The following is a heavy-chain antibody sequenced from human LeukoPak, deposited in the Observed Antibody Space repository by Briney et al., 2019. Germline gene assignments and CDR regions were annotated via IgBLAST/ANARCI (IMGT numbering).Heavy chain of an antibody. V-gene: IGHV3-74*01. CDR3: ARAGGGTSSGSYFFVY. CDR2: INSDVSST. Sequence: PGGFVRLSCAASGFTFSSYRMHWVRPAPGKGLVWVSRINSDVSSTSYADSVKGRFTISRDNAKNTLYLQMNSLRAEDTAVYYCARAGGGTSSGSYFFVYWGQGTLVTVSS. CDR1: GFTFSSYR. J-gene: IGHJ4*02. D-gene: IGHD3-10*01.